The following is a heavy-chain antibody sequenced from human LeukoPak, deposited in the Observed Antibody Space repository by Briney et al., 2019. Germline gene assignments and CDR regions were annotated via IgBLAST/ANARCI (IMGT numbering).Heavy chain of an antibody. CDR3: ARRGGRAVVVPAAHTRRVATIGFDP. CDR1: GGSISSGSYY. J-gene: IGHJ5*02. V-gene: IGHV4-61*02. D-gene: IGHD2-2*01. CDR2: IYTSGST. Sequence: PSQTLSLTCTVSGGSISSGSYYWSWIRQPAGKGLEWIGRIYTSGSTNYNPSLKSRVTISVDTSKNQFSLKLSSVTAADTAVYYCARRGGRAVVVPAAHTRRVATIGFDPWGQGTLVTVSS.